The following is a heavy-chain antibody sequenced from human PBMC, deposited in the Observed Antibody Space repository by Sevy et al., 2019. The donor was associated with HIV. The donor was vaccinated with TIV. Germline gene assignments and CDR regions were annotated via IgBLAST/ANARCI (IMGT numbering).Heavy chain of an antibody. D-gene: IGHD5-18*01. CDR2: ISGSGGST. CDR1: GFTFSSYA. J-gene: IGHJ6*02. CDR3: AKEGGYSYGTLGMDV. Sequence: GRSLRLSCAASGFTFSSYAMSWVRQAPGKGLEWVSAISGSGGSTYYADSVKGRFTISRDNSKNTLYLQMNSLRAEDTAVYYCAKEGGYSYGTLGMDVWGQGTTVTVSS. V-gene: IGHV3-23*01.